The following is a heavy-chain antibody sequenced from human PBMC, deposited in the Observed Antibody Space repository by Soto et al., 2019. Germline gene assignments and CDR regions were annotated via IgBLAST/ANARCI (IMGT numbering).Heavy chain of an antibody. Sequence: ASVKVSCKASGYTFTGYYMHWVRQAPGQGLEWMGWINPNSGGTNYAQKFQGWVTMTRDTSISTAYMELSRLRSDDTAVYYCARGRAHYDFWSGYQTHAFDIWGQGTMVTVSS. D-gene: IGHD3-3*01. J-gene: IGHJ3*02. CDR1: GYTFTGYY. CDR2: INPNSGGT. V-gene: IGHV1-2*04. CDR3: ARGRAHYDFWSGYQTHAFDI.